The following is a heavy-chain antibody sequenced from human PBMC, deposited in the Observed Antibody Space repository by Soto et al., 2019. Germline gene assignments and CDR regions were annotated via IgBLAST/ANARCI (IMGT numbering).Heavy chain of an antibody. J-gene: IGHJ4*02. CDR1: GGSFSGYY. Sequence: SETLSRSCAVYGGSFSGYYWSCIRQPPGKGLEWIVEINHSGSTNYNPSLKSRVTISVDTYKNQFSLKLSSVTAADTSVYYCARVGSITELDCSSTSCSKAFGYWGQGTLVTVS. CDR2: INHSGST. D-gene: IGHD2-2*01. CDR3: ARVGSITELDCSSTSCSKAFGY. V-gene: IGHV4-34*01.